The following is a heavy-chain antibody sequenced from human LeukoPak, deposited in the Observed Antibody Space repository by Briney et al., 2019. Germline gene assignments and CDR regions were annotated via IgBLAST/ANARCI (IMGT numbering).Heavy chain of an antibody. J-gene: IGHJ2*01. CDR2: IYHSGRT. D-gene: IGHD2-2*01. Sequence: SQTLSLTCAVSGGSISSGGYSWSWIRQPPGKGLEWIGYIYHSGRTYYNPSLKSLVTISVDRSKNQYSLKLSSVTAADTAVYYCAREFYLEYQRPGYFDLWGRGTLVTVSS. CDR1: GGSISSGGYS. V-gene: IGHV4-30-2*01. CDR3: AREFYLEYQRPGYFDL.